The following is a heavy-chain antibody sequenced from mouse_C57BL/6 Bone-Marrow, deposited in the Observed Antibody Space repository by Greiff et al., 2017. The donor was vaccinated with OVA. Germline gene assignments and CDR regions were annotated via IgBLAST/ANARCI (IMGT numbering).Heavy chain of an antibody. V-gene: IGHV1-14*01. J-gene: IGHJ1*03. Sequence: EVQLVESGPELVKPGASVKMSCKASGYTFTSYVMHWVKQKPGQGLEWIGYIYPYNDGTKYNEKFKGKATLTSDKSSSTAYMELSSLTSEDSAVSRKGYWYFDVWGTGTTVTVSS. CDR2: IYPYNDGT. CDR3: GYWYFDV. D-gene: IGHD1-3*01. CDR1: GYTFTSYV.